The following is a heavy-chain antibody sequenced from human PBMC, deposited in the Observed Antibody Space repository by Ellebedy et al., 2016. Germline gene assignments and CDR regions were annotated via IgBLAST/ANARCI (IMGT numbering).Heavy chain of an antibody. CDR3: ARFLPSWVSDY. J-gene: IGHJ4*02. CDR2: IIPIFDTA. Sequence: SVKVSXXASGGTFSSYAISWVRQAPGQGLEWMGGIIPIFDTANYAQKFQGRVTITADESTSTAYMELSSLRSEDTAVYYCARFLPSWVSDYWGQGTLVTVSS. CDR1: GGTFSSYA. V-gene: IGHV1-69*13. D-gene: IGHD1-26*01.